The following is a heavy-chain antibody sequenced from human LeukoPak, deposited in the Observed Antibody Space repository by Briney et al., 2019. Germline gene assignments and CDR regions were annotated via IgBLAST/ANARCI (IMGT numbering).Heavy chain of an antibody. V-gene: IGHV3-23*01. CDR1: GFTFSSYG. Sequence: GGTLRLSCAASGFTFSSYGMSWVRQAPGKGLEWVSAISGSGGSTYYADSVKGRFTISRDNSKNTLYLQMNSLRAEDTAVYYCAHPTEYSSSWYGNWFDPWGQGTLVTVSS. CDR2: ISGSGGST. CDR3: AHPTEYSSSWYGNWFDP. D-gene: IGHD6-13*01. J-gene: IGHJ5*02.